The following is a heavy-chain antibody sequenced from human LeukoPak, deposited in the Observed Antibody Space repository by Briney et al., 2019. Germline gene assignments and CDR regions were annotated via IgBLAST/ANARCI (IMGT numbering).Heavy chain of an antibody. J-gene: IGHJ3*02. CDR1: GFTFDDYA. D-gene: IGHD6-19*01. Sequence: GGSLRLSCAASGFTFDDYAMHWVRQAPGKGLEWVSGISWNSGSIGYADSVKGRFTISRDNAKNSLYLQMNSLRAEDTALYYCAKDIVSGRTLDAFDIWGQGTMVTVSS. V-gene: IGHV3-9*01. CDR3: AKDIVSGRTLDAFDI. CDR2: ISWNSGSI.